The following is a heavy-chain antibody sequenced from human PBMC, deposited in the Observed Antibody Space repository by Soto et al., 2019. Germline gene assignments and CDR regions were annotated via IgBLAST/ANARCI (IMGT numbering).Heavy chain of an antibody. CDR2: INPSGGST. V-gene: IGHV1-46*03. Sequence: ASVKVFCKASGYTFTSYYMHWVRQAPGQGLEWMGIINPSGGSTSYAQKFQGRVTMTRDTSTSTVYMELSSLRSEDTAVYYCASTPAFPPDYSNEYYYYYYYMNVWGKGTTVTVSS. D-gene: IGHD4-4*01. J-gene: IGHJ6*03. CDR3: ASTPAFPPDYSNEYYYYYYYMNV. CDR1: GYTFTSYY.